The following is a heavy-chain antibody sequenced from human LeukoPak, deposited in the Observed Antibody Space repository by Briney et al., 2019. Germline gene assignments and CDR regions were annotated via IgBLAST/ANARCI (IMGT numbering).Heavy chain of an antibody. CDR1: GYTFTSYD. CDR2: MNPNRGNT. V-gene: IGHV1-8*01. CDR3: ARRYGFWSGYQYFYYGMDV. D-gene: IGHD3-3*01. J-gene: IGHJ6*02. Sequence: GASVKVSCKASGYTFTSYDINWVRQATGQGLEWMGWMNPNRGNTGYAQKFQGRVTMTRNTSISTAYMELSSLRSEDTAVYYCARRYGFWSGYQYFYYGMDVWGQGTTVTVSS.